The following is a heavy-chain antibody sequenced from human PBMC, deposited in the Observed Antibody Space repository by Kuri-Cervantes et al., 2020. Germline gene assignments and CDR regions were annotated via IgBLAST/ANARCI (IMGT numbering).Heavy chain of an antibody. Sequence: GGSLRLSCAASGFTFSDYYMSWIRQAPRKGLEWVSYISSSGSTIYYADSVKGRFTISRDNAKNSLYLQMNSLRAEDTAVYYCAPILGELSWYFDYWGQGTLVTVSS. J-gene: IGHJ4*02. CDR2: ISSSGSTI. CDR3: APILGELSWYFDY. D-gene: IGHD3-16*02. CDR1: GFTFSDYY. V-gene: IGHV3-11*01.